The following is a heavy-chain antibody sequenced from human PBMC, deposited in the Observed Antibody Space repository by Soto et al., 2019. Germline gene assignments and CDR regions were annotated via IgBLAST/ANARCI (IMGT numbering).Heavy chain of an antibody. V-gene: IGHV1-69*01. CDR1: GVTFSTSG. CDR3: ARVYPSICGGGNCYRLDSYFDS. D-gene: IGHD2-21*01. Sequence: QVQLVQSGAEVKKPGSSLKVSCKTSGVTFSTSGISWVRQGPGQGLEWMGGIIPLFGTPKYARKFQGRVSITADDSATTTYLELSGLSSDDTAIYYCARVYPSICGGGNCYRLDSYFDSWGQGSQVVVSS. J-gene: IGHJ4*03. CDR2: IIPLFGTP.